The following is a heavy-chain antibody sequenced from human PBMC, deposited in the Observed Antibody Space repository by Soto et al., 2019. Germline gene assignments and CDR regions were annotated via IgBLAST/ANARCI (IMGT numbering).Heavy chain of an antibody. D-gene: IGHD6-19*01. CDR2: TSAYKGNT. CDR1: GYTFTSYG. Sequence: QVQLVQSGAEVKKPGASVKVSCKASGYTFTSYGISWVRQAPGQGLEWMGWTSAYKGNTNYAQKPQGRVTMTTDTXTXAAYMELRSLRSDDTAVYYCARRQWLVGGYYYGMDVWGQGTTVTVSS. CDR3: ARRQWLVGGYYYGMDV. J-gene: IGHJ6*02. V-gene: IGHV1-18*01.